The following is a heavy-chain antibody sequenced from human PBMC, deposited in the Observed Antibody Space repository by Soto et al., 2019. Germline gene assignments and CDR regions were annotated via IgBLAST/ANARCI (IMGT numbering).Heavy chain of an antibody. J-gene: IGHJ5*02. V-gene: IGHV1-2*04. D-gene: IGHD6-19*01. CDR2: INPNSGGT. CDR1: GYTFTGYY. CDR3: ARSPIAVAGTLDP. Sequence: GASVKVSCKASGYTFTGYYMHWVRQAPGQGLEWMGWINPNSGGTNYAQKFQGWVTMTRDTSISTAYMELSRLRSDDTAVYYCARSPIAVAGTLDPWGQGTLVTVSS.